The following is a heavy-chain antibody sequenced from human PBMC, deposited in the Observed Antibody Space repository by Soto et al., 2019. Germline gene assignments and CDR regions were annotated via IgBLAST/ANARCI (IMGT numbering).Heavy chain of an antibody. J-gene: IGHJ4*02. V-gene: IGHV3-23*01. CDR2: NSPNSAAT. CDR1: GFSFSTCA. CDR3: ATQDFRGATGTT. D-gene: IGHD1-1*01. Sequence: EVQLLESGGGLVQPGGSLRLSCVASGFSFSTCAMGWVRQAPGKGLEWVSLNSPNSAATYYTDSVKGRFTISRDNSKNTLYLQMNSLRAEDTAIYNCATQDFRGATGTTWGQGTLVTVSS.